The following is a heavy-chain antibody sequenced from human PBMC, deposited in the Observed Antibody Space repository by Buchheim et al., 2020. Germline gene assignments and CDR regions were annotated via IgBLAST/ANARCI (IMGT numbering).Heavy chain of an antibody. D-gene: IGHD5-18*01. CDR2: IDWDDDK. CDR3: ARTVDTSMTNYYMDV. J-gene: IGHJ6*03. V-gene: IGHV2-70*17. CDR1: GFSLSTRGMC. Sequence: QVTLRESGPALVKPTQTLTLTCTFSGFSLSTRGMCVSWIRQPPGKALEWLARIDWDDDKFYSSSLETRLTISKDTSKNLLVLTMTNMDPVDTATFYCARTVDTSMTNYYMDVWGTGTT.